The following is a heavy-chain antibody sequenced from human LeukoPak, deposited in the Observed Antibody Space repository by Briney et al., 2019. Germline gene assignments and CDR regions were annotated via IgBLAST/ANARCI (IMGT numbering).Heavy chain of an antibody. CDR1: GFTFSNYA. V-gene: IGHV3-23*01. Sequence: GGSLRLSCAASGFTFSNYAMSWVRQAPGKGLEWVSAISGTGGTTYYADSVKGRFTISRDNSKNTQYLRMNSLRVEDTAVYHCTRGAERFNPWGQGTLVTVSS. J-gene: IGHJ5*02. CDR2: ISGTGGTT. CDR3: TRGAERFNP.